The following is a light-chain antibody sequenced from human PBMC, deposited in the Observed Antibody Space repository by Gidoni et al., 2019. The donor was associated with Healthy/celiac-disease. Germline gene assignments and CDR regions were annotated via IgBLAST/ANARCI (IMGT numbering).Light chain of an antibody. CDR2: DNN. CDR1: SPNIGNNY. J-gene: IGLJ3*02. V-gene: IGLV1-51*01. Sequence: QSVLTQPPSVSAAPGQKVTISCSGSSPNIGNNYVSWYQQLPGTAPKLLIYDNNKRPSGISDRFSGSKSGTSATLGITGLQTGDEADYYCGTWDSSLSAGWVFGGGTKLTVL. CDR3: GTWDSSLSAGWV.